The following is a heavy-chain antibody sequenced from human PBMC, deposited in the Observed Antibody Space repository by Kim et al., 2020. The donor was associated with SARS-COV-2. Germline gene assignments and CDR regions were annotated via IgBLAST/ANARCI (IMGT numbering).Heavy chain of an antibody. Sequence: GGSLRLSCAASGFTFSNAWMSWVRQAPGKGLEWVGRIKSKTDGGTTDYAAPVKGRFTISRDDSKNTLYLQMNSLKTEDTAVYYCSTEGGGSYPDFDYWGQGTLVTVS. J-gene: IGHJ4*02. CDR2: IKSKTDGGTT. D-gene: IGHD1-26*01. V-gene: IGHV3-15*01. CDR1: GFTFSNAW. CDR3: STEGGGSYPDFDY.